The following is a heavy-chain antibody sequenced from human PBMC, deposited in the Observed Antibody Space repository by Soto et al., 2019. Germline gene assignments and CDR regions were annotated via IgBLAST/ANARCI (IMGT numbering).Heavy chain of an antibody. J-gene: IGHJ4*02. CDR3: ARGGLYFDS. V-gene: IGHV3-74*01. CDR2: INSDGSST. Sequence: GGSLGLSCAASGFTFSSYWMHGVRQTPGKGLVWVSRINSDGSSTYYADSLTGRFTISRDNAKNTLYLQMNSLRAEDTAVYYCARGGLYFDSWGQGTLVTVSS. CDR1: GFTFSSYW.